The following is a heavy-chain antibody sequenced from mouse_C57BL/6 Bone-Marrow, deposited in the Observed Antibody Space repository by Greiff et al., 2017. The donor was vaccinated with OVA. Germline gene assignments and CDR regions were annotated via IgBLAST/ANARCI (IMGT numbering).Heavy chain of an antibody. CDR1: GYTFTSYW. CDR3: AIYYDYDGEGWYFDV. CDR2: IHPNSGST. V-gene: IGHV1-64*01. D-gene: IGHD2-4*01. Sequence: QVQLQQSGAELVKPGASVKLSCKASGYTFTSYWMHWVKQRPGQGLEWIGMIHPNSGSTNYNEKFKSKATLTVDKSSSTAYMQLSSLTSEDSAVYYCAIYYDYDGEGWYFDVWGTGTTVTVSS. J-gene: IGHJ1*03.